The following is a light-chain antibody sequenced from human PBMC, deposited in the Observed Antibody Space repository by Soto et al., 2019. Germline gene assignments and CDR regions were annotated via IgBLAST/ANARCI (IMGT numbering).Light chain of an antibody. CDR3: QQYQSLCT. CDR2: KAS. V-gene: IGKV1-5*03. J-gene: IGKJ1*01. CDR1: QSISSW. Sequence: DIQMTQSPSTLSASVGDTVTITCRASQSISSWLAWYQQKPGKAPKVLIYKASSLESGVPSRFSGSGSGTEFTLTISSLQPDDSATYYCQQYQSLCTVGQGTKVEIK.